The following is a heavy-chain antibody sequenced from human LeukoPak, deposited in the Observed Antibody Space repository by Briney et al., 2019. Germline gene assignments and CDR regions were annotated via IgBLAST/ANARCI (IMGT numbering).Heavy chain of an antibody. J-gene: IGHJ3*02. V-gene: IGHV3-30*04. Sequence: GGSLRLSCAASGFTFSNYAMHWVRQAPGKGLEWVAVISYDGSNKYYADSVKGRFTISRDNSKNTLYLQMNSLRAEDTAVYSCARDAGSGRGTFDIWGQGTMVTASS. D-gene: IGHD2-15*01. CDR1: GFTFSNYA. CDR2: ISYDGSNK. CDR3: ARDAGSGRGTFDI.